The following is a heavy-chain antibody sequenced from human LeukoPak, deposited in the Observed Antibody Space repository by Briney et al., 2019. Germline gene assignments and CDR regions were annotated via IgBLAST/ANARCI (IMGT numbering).Heavy chain of an antibody. V-gene: IGHV3-23*01. CDR2: ISGSGGST. D-gene: IGHD3-22*01. Sequence: PGGSLRLSCAASGFTFSSYSMNWVRQAPGKGLEWVSAISGSGGSTYYADSVKGRFTISRDNSKNTLYLQMNSLRPEDMAVYYCARPGGSYDSSGSLYFQHWGQGTLVTVSS. J-gene: IGHJ1*01. CDR1: GFTFSSYS. CDR3: ARPGGSYDSSGSLYFQH.